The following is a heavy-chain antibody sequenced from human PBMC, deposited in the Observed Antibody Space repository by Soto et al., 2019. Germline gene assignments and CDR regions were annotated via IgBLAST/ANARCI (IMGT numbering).Heavy chain of an antibody. J-gene: IGHJ3*02. Sequence: GGSLRLSCAASGFTFSSYSMNWVRQAPGKGLEWVSYISSSSSTIYYADSVKGRFTISRDNAKNSLYLQMNSLRDEDTAAYYCARTPSCSGASCYIAFDIWGQGPMVTVSS. CDR2: ISSSSSTI. D-gene: IGHD2-15*01. V-gene: IGHV3-48*02. CDR1: GFTFSSYS. CDR3: ARTPSCSGASCYIAFDI.